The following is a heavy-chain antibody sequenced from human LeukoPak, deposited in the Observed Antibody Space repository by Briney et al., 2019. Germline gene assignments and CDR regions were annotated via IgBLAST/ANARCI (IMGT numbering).Heavy chain of an antibody. CDR3: ARHIGGGIEDMDV. V-gene: IGHV4-4*09. CDR2: IYATGT. CDR1: GSSIGTYY. Sequence: SETLSLTCTVSGSSIGTYYWSWVRQSPGTGLEWIGYIYATGTRYNPYLQSRVTISVDRSRNQFFLKMTSVTAADTAVYYCARHIGGGIEDMDVWGRGTKVTVSS. J-gene: IGHJ6*03. D-gene: IGHD3-16*02.